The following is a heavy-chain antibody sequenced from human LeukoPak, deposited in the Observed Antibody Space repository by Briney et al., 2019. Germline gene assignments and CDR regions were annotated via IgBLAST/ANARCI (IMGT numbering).Heavy chain of an antibody. CDR1: GGSISSYY. Sequence: SETLSLTCTVSGGSISSYYWSWIRQPPGKGLEWIGYIYYSGSTYYNPSLKSRVTISVDTSKNQFSLKLSSVTAADTAVYYCARFYGSGSYNSWFDPWGQGTLVTVSS. D-gene: IGHD3-10*01. V-gene: IGHV4-59*06. CDR3: ARFYGSGSYNSWFDP. J-gene: IGHJ5*02. CDR2: IYYSGST.